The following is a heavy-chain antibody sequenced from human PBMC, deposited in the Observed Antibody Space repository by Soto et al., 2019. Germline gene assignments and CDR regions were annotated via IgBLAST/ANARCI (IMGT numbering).Heavy chain of an antibody. CDR2: IATYNSNK. V-gene: IGHV1-18*01. Sequence: GPEVTKPGASVTVSCKTSGDTFTNFGLSWVRQAPGQGLEWMGWIATYNSNKNYAQKFQGRLTLTTDTSTSTGYMELKSLEYDDTAVYYCARVLRGVVNWFDPWGQGTLVTVSS. CDR3: ARVLRGVVNWFDP. CDR1: GDTFTNFG. J-gene: IGHJ5*02. D-gene: IGHD3-10*01.